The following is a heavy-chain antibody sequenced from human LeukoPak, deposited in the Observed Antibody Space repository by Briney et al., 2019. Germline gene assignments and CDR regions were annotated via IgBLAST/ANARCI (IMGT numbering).Heavy chain of an antibody. CDR2: IYYSGST. CDR3: ARAAAGTTVVKGFLDY. D-gene: IGHD4-23*01. Sequence: SETLSLTCTVSGGSISSGGYYWSWIRQHPGKGLEWIGYIYYSGSTYYNPSLKSRVTISVDTSKNQFSLKLSSVTAADTAVYYCARAAAGTTVVKGFLDYWGQGTLVTVSS. J-gene: IGHJ4*02. CDR1: GGSISSGGYY. V-gene: IGHV4-31*03.